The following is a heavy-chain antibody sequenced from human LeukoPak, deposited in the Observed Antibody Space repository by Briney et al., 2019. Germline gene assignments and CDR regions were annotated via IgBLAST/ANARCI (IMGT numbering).Heavy chain of an antibody. CDR1: GYTFINHD. CDR2: MNSNSGNT. V-gene: IGHV1-8*02. D-gene: IGHD2-2*01. CDR3: ARGGETGYCSSTSCYPNYYYYGMDV. J-gene: IGHJ6*02. Sequence: ASVKVSCKGYGYTFINHDIDWVRQAAGQGLEWMGWMNSNSGNTGYAQKFQGRVTMTRNTSISTAYMELSSLRSEDTAVYYCARGGETGYCSSTSCYPNYYYYGMDVWGQGTTVTVSS.